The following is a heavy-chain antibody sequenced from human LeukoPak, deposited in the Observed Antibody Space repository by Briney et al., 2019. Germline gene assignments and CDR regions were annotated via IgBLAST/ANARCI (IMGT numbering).Heavy chain of an antibody. J-gene: IGHJ4*02. CDR1: GFTFSSYW. CDR2: IKQDGSEK. CDR3: ASPRHDGSYSF. Sequence: PGGSLRLSCAASGFTFSSYWMSWVRQAPGKGLEWVANIKQDGSEKYYVDSVKGRFTISRDNAKNSLYLQMNSLRAEDTGVYYCASPRHDGSYSFWGQGTLVTVSS. V-gene: IGHV3-7*01. D-gene: IGHD1-26*01.